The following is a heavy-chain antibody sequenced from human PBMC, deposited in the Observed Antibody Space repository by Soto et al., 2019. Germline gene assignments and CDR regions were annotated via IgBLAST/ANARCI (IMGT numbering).Heavy chain of an antibody. CDR3: XXXXWILPYYYGMDV. CDR2: IIPIFGTA. J-gene: IGHJ6*02. Sequence: QVQLVQSGAEVKKPGSSVKVSCKASGGTFSSYAISWVRQAPGQGLEWMGGIIPIFGTANYAQKFQGRVTITADESTSTAYMELSSLRSEDTAXXXXXXXXWILPYYYGMDVWGQGTTVTVSS. V-gene: IGHV1-69*01. CDR1: GGTFSSYA. D-gene: IGHD5-18*01.